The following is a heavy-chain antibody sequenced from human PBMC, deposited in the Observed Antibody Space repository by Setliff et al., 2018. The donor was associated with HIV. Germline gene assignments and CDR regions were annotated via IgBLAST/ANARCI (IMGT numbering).Heavy chain of an antibody. Sequence: SETLSLTCTVSGGSISSYYWSWIRQPPGKGLEWIGYIYTSGSTNYNPSLKSRVTISVDTSKNQFSLKLSSVTAADTAVYYCARLVVRGVFINLYAFDIWGQGTMVTVSS. CDR3: ARLVVRGVFINLYAFDI. CDR1: GGSISSYY. J-gene: IGHJ3*02. V-gene: IGHV4-4*09. D-gene: IGHD3-10*01. CDR2: IYTSGST.